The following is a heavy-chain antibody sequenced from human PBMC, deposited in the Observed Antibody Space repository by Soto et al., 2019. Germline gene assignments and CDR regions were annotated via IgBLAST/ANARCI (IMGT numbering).Heavy chain of an antibody. J-gene: IGHJ4*02. CDR1: GFTVSDS. Sequence: PGGSLRLCCSVAGFTVSDSMSWVRQAPGKGLECVSFIHSDGSTHYADSVRGRFTISRDNSKNTLYLQMNNLKPDDTAIYYCTRGPRADSSGTGAHWGQGTPVTVSS. V-gene: IGHV3-53*01. CDR3: TRGPRADSSGTGAH. CDR2: IHSDGST. D-gene: IGHD1-26*01.